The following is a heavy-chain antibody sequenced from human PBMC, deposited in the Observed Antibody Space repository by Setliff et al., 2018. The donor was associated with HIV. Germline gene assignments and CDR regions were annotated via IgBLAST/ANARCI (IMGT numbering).Heavy chain of an antibody. V-gene: IGHV1-18*01. CDR1: GYTFTSYG. CDR3: ASEGIERDQYYTFWIGYYTPDY. CDR2: ISAYNGNT. D-gene: IGHD3-3*01. J-gene: IGHJ4*02. Sequence: ASVKVSCKASGYTFTSYGISWVRQAPGQGLEWMGWISAYNGNTNYAQKLRGRVTMTTDTSTSTAYMELRSLRSDDTAVYYCASEGIERDQYYTFWIGYYTPDYWGQGTLVTVS.